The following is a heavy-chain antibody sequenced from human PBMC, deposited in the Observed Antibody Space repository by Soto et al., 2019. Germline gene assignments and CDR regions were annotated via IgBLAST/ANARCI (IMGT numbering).Heavy chain of an antibody. V-gene: IGHV3-11*01. J-gene: IGHJ3*02. CDR1: GFTFSDYY. D-gene: IGHD3-22*01. CDR2: ISSSGSTI. CDR3: ARPPSTYYYDSSDDAFDI. Sequence: QVQLVESGGGLVKPGGSLRLSCAASGFTFSDYYMSWIRQAPGKGLEWVSYISSSGSTIYYADSVKGRFTISRDNAKNSLYLHMNSLRAEDTAVYYCARPPSTYYYDSSDDAFDIWGQGTMVTVSS.